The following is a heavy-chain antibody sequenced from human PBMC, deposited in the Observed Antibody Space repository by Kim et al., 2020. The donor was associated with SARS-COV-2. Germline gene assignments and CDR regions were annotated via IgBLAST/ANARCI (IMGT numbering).Heavy chain of an antibody. CDR3: TRSGLDQYSSSSLNKYGMDA. CDR1: GFTFSSYW. CDR2: IKQDGSEK. V-gene: IGHV3-7*03. Sequence: GGSLRLSCAASGFTFSSYWMSWVRQAPGKGLEWVANIKQDGSEKYYVDSVKGRFTISRDNAKNSLYLKMNSLRAEDTAVYYCTRSGLDQYSSSSLNKYGMDAWGQGTTVTVSS. J-gene: IGHJ6*02. D-gene: IGHD6-6*01.